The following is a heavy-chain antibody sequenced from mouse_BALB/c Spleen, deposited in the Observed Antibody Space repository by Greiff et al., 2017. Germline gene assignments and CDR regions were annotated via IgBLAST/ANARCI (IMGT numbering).Heavy chain of an antibody. Sequence: EVQLVESGGGLVKPGGSLKLSCAASGFTFSDYYMYWVRQTPEKRLEWVATISDGGSYTYYPDSVKGRFTISRDNAKNNLYLQMSSLKSEDTAMYYCARDGGYDEFYFDYWGQGTTLTVSS. CDR3: ARDGGYDEFYFDY. D-gene: IGHD2-2*01. CDR1: GFTFSDYY. CDR2: ISDGGSYT. V-gene: IGHV5-4*02. J-gene: IGHJ2*01.